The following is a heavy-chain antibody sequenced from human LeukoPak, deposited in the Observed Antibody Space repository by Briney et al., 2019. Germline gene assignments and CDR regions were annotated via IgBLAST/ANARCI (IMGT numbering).Heavy chain of an antibody. Sequence: GGSLRLSCAASAFAFSTYAMNWVRQAPGKGLEWVSGISAGGSTFYADSVKGRFTISRDNSNNTLYLQMNSLRAEDTAIYYCAKKQIVGADPFDCWGQGTLVTVYS. V-gene: IGHV3-23*01. D-gene: IGHD1-26*01. CDR3: AKKQIVGADPFDC. J-gene: IGHJ4*02. CDR2: ISAGGST. CDR1: AFAFSTYA.